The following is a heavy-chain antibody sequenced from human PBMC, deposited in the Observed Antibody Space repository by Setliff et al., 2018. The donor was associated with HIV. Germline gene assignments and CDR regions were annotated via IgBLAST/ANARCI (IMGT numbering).Heavy chain of an antibody. CDR1: GGSISSGSYY. V-gene: IGHV4-61*02. J-gene: IGHJ5*02. CDR3: ARVSRLHPFDP. Sequence: PSETLSLTCTVSGGSISSGSYYWSWIRQPAGKGLEWIGRIYTSGSTNYNPSLKSRVTMSVDRSKNQSSLRLTSVTAADTAMYYCARVSRLHPFDPWGQGTLVTVSS. CDR2: IYTSGST. D-gene: IGHD2-15*01.